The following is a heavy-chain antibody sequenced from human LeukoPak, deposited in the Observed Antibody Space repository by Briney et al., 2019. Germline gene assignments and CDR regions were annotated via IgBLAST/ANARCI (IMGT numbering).Heavy chain of an antibody. CDR3: ARSGMAGIAAADTTGFDP. J-gene: IGHJ5*02. CDR2: IIPILGIA. V-gene: IGHV1-69*04. CDR1: GYTFNTYG. D-gene: IGHD6-13*01. Sequence: GASVKGSCTASGYTFNTYGISWVRQAPGQGLEWMGRIIPILGIANYAQKFQGRVTITADKSTSTAYMELSSLRSEDTAVYYCARSGMAGIAAADTTGFDPWGQGTLVTVSS.